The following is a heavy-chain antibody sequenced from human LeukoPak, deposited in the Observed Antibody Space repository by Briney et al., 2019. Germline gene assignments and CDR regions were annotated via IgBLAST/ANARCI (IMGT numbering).Heavy chain of an antibody. CDR1: GYAFSNYG. CDR2: ITAYNGNR. D-gene: IGHD3-10*01. J-gene: IGHJ4*02. Sequence: EASVKVSCKTSGYAFSNYGISWVRQAPGQGLEWMGWITAYNGNRLYAQRFQGRITLTTDTSTSTSYMELRSLEYDDTAIYYCARARWFRYFDYWGQGTLVTVSS. CDR3: ARARWFRYFDY. V-gene: IGHV1-18*01.